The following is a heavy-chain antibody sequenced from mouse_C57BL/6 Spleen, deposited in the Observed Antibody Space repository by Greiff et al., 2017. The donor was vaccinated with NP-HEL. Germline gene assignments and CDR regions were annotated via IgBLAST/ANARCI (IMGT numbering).Heavy chain of an antibody. CDR1: GYTFTSYW. Sequence: QVQLQQPGAELVRPGSSVKLSCKASGYTFTSYWMHWVKQRPIQGLEWIGNIDPSDSETHYNQKFKDKATLTVDKSSSTAYMQLSSLTSEDSAVYYCARFGEYDGFAYWGQGTLVTVSA. D-gene: IGHD2-14*01. CDR3: ARFGEYDGFAY. V-gene: IGHV1-52*01. J-gene: IGHJ3*01. CDR2: IDPSDSET.